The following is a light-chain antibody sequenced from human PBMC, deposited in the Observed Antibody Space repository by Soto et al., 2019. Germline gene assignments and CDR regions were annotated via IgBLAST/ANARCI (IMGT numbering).Light chain of an antibody. CDR2: DAS. Sequence: EIVLTQSPGTLSLSPGERATLSCRASQSVSSDFLAWYQQKPGQAPRLLIYDASTRATDIPDRFSGSGSGTDFTLNISRLEPADFALYYCQQYGDSPFTFGPGTNVDIK. J-gene: IGKJ3*01. CDR3: QQYGDSPFT. V-gene: IGKV3-20*01. CDR1: QSVSSDF.